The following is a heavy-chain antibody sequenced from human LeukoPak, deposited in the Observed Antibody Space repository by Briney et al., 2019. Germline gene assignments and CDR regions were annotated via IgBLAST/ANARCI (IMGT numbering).Heavy chain of an antibody. J-gene: IGHJ6*03. CDR1: GAAINSGSYY. Sequence: SQTLSLTCAVSGAAINSGSYYWTWIRPPAGKELEWIGRILTAVSTNYNPSLKSRVTMTLDTSKKHFSLNLTSVTAADTAVYYCARELVAPRPHNDYYFYMDVWGKGTTVTASS. V-gene: IGHV4-61*02. D-gene: IGHD5-12*01. CDR3: ARELVAPRPHNDYYFYMDV. CDR2: ILTAVST.